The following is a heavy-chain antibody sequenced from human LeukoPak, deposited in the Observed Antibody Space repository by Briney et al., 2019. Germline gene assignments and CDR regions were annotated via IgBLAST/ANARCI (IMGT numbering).Heavy chain of an antibody. J-gene: IGHJ4*02. V-gene: IGHV3-30*02. Sequence: GGSRRLSCAASGFTFSTYAMHWVRQAPGKGLEWVAFVRYDGSNNYYADSVKGRFTISRDNSKNTVYLQMNNLRAEDTAVYYCAKGVINYDILTGLSDWGQGTLVTVSS. D-gene: IGHD3-9*01. CDR3: AKGVINYDILTGLSD. CDR1: GFTFSTYA. CDR2: VRYDGSNN.